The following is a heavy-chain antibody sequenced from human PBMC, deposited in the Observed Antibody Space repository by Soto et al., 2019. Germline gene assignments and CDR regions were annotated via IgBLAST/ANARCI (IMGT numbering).Heavy chain of an antibody. Sequence: GGSLRLSCAASGFTFSSYGMHWVRQAPGKGLEWVAVISYDGSKKYYADSVKGRFTISRDNSKNTLYLQMNSLRAEDTAVYYCAKGLDSSGYYYLDYWGLGTLVTVSS. D-gene: IGHD3-22*01. J-gene: IGHJ4*02. CDR2: ISYDGSKK. V-gene: IGHV3-30*18. CDR3: AKGLDSSGYYYLDY. CDR1: GFTFSSYG.